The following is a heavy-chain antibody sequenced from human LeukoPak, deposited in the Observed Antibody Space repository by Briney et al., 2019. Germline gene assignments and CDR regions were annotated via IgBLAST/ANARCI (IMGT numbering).Heavy chain of an antibody. CDR1: GYTLTNNW. V-gene: IGHV5-51*01. J-gene: IGHJ4*02. Sequence: GESLQISCKISGYTLTNNWIGWVRQMPGKGLEWTGIIYPDDSDTRYSPSFQGQVTISADRSISTAYLQWSSLRASDTAMYYCAIGRGGQQLGDYWGQGTLVTVSS. CDR2: IYPDDSDT. D-gene: IGHD6-13*01. CDR3: AIGRGGQQLGDY.